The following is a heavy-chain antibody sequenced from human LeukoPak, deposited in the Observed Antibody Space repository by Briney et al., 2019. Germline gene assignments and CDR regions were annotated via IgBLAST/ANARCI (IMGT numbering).Heavy chain of an antibody. J-gene: IGHJ4*02. D-gene: IGHD2-15*01. V-gene: IGHV5-51*01. Sequence: GESLKISCKGSGYIFTNYWIGWVRQMPGKGLEWMGIIFPGDSDTRYSPSFQGQVTISADKSFSTAYLQWSSLKASDTAMYYCARHLRAAPFDFWGQGTLVTVSS. CDR1: GYIFTNYW. CDR3: ARHLRAAPFDF. CDR2: IFPGDSDT.